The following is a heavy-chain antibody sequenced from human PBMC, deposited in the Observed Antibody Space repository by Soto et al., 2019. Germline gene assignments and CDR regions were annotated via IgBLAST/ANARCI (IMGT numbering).Heavy chain of an antibody. Sequence: VQLVQSGAEVKKPGASVKVSCKASGYTFINHGISWVRQSPGQGLEWVGWISGHDGKTKYARSLQGRVTMTTDTSWPTAYMELMRLTSDDTDVYYCARDFYPRAYYFDFWGKGTLVTVSS. CDR2: ISGHDGKT. CDR1: GYTFINHG. CDR3: ARDFYPRAYYFDF. V-gene: IGHV1-18*04. J-gene: IGHJ4*02. D-gene: IGHD3-10*01.